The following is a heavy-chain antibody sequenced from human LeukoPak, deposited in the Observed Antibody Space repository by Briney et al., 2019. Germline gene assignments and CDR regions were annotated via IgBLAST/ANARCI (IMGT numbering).Heavy chain of an antibody. CDR3: ARDLAMVHFDY. J-gene: IGHJ4*02. CDR1: GFAFSSYE. Sequence: GGSLRLSCAASGFAFSSYEMNWVRQAPGKGLEWVSYISRSGSTIYYADSVKGRFTISRDNAKNSLYLQMNSLRGEDTAVYYCARDLAMVHFDYWGQGTLVTVSS. V-gene: IGHV3-48*03. CDR2: ISRSGSTI. D-gene: IGHD5-18*01.